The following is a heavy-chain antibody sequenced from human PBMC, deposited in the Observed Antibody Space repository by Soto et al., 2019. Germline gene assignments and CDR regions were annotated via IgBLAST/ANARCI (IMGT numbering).Heavy chain of an antibody. J-gene: IGHJ6*02. CDR2: IIPIFGTA. D-gene: IGHD6-13*01. Sequence: QVQLVQSGAEVKKPGSSVKVSCKASGGTFSSYAISWVRQAPGQGLEWMGGIIPIFGTANYAQKFQGRVTITANESTKTAYMEHSNLISEDTAVYYWSRDLPLAAAGTGGPGQYYYYYYVMDVWGQETTVTVSS. V-gene: IGHV1-69*01. CDR1: GGTFSSYA. CDR3: SRDLPLAAAGTGGPGQYYYYYYVMDV.